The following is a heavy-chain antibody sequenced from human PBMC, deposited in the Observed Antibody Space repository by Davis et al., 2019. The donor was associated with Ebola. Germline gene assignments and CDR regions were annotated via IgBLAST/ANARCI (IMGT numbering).Heavy chain of an antibody. CDR1: GFTFSSYG. J-gene: IGHJ4*02. D-gene: IGHD2-2*01. V-gene: IGHV3-33*08. Sequence: GESLKISCAASGFTFSSYGMHWVRQAPGKGLEWVAVIWYDGSNKYYADSVKGRFTISRDNSKNTLYLQMNSLRAEDTAVYYCARDLPSGPCSSTSCYGGFDYWGQGTLVTVSS. CDR2: IWYDGSNK. CDR3: ARDLPSGPCSSTSCYGGFDY.